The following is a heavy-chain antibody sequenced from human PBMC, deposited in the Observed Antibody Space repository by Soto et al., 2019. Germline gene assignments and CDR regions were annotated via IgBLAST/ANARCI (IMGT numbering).Heavy chain of an antibody. V-gene: IGHV3-30-3*02. D-gene: IGHD3-16*02. J-gene: IGHJ5*02. CDR3: AKDNPSPGYFFCYCYGDHRDLHDFPTQRSSDP. CDR1: ACTLRRYE. CDR2: ISYDGSNK. Sequence: ALRHPKRGSACTLRRYEMHLGRQAPGKGQEGVAVISYDGSNKYYADSVKGRFTISRDNSKNTLYLQMNSLRAEDTAVYYCAKDNPSPGYFFCYCYGDHRDLHDFPTQRSSDP.